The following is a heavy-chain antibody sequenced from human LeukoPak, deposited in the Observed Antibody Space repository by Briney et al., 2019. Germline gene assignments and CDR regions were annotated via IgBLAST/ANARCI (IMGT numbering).Heavy chain of an antibody. V-gene: IGHV5-51*01. CDR2: IYPGDSDT. CDR1: GYSFTTNW. J-gene: IGHJ4*02. D-gene: IGHD2-15*01. Sequence: GESLKISCKGSGYSFTTNWSGWVRQMPGKGLEWLGIIYPGDSDTRYSPSFQGQVTMSADTSINTAYLQWSSLKASDTAIYFCARGSGDPHFDYWGQGTLVTVSS. CDR3: ARGSGDPHFDY.